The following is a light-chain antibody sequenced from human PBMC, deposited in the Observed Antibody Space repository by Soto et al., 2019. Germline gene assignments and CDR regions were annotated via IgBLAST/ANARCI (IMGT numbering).Light chain of an antibody. J-gene: IGKJ1*01. V-gene: IGKV3-20*01. CDR3: QQYTSAPLT. Sequence: EIVLTQSPATLSLSPGERATLSCRASQSVSSNLAWYQQKPGQAPRLVIYGASSRATGIPDRFSASGSGTDFTLTISRLEPEDFAVYYCQQYTSAPLTFGQGTKVDIK. CDR2: GAS. CDR1: QSVSSN.